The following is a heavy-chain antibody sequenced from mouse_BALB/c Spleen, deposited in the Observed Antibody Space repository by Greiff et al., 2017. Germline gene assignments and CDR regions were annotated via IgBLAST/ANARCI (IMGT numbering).Heavy chain of an antibody. CDR1: GFTFSSYG. V-gene: IGHV5-6-3*01. CDR3: ARDYWYFDV. J-gene: IGHJ1*01. Sequence: EVKVVESGGGLVQPGGSLKLSCAASGFTFSSYGMSWVRQTPDKRLELVATINSNGGSTYYPDSVKGRFTISRDNAKNTLYLQMSSLKSEDTAMYYCARDYWYFDVWGAGTTVTVSS. CDR2: INSNGGST.